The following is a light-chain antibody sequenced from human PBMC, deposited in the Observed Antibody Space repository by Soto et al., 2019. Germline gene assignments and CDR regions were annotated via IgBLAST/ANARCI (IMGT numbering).Light chain of an antibody. V-gene: IGKV3-20*01. Sequence: EMVMTQSPGTLSLSPGERATLSCRASQSVSSSYLAWCQQKPGQAPRLLIYGASSRATGIPDRFSGSGSGTDFTLTISRLEPEDFAVYYCQQYGSSQITFGQGTRLEIK. CDR3: QQYGSSQIT. CDR1: QSVSSSY. CDR2: GAS. J-gene: IGKJ5*01.